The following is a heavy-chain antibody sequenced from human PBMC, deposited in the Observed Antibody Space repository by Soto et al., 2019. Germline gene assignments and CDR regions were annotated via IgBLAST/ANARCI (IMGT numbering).Heavy chain of an antibody. Sequence: PSETLSLPLSVSYYSINRDKFFLGWIPPPPGKGLEWIGSIYYRGNAYYNPSLQTRVTISLDKSKSQFSLKLNSVTAADSAVYFCARLEGLATISYYFDLWGPGALVTVSS. CDR1: YYSINRDKFF. V-gene: IGHV4-39*01. D-gene: IGHD3-9*01. CDR3: ARLEGLATISYYFDL. J-gene: IGHJ4*02. CDR2: IYYRGNA.